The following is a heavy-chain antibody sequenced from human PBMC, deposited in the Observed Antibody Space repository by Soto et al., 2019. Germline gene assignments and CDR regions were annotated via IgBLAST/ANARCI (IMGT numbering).Heavy chain of an antibody. CDR3: ARDLSRSVGGVIVPDYYYYYMDV. CDR2: IYSGGST. V-gene: IGHV3-66*01. CDR1: GFTVSSNY. D-gene: IGHD3-16*02. Sequence: GGSLRLSCAASGFTVSSNYMSWVRQAPGKGLEWVSVIYSGGSTYYADSVKGRFTISRDNSKNTLYLQMNSLRAEDMAVYYCARDLSRSVGGVIVPDYYYYYMDVWGKGTTVTVSS. J-gene: IGHJ6*03.